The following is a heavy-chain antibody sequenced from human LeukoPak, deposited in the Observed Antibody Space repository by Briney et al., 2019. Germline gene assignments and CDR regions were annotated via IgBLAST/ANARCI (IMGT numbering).Heavy chain of an antibody. J-gene: IGHJ4*02. D-gene: IGHD1-26*01. CDR1: GGSISSGGYS. CDR2: IYHSGST. Sequence: SETLSLTCAVSGGSISSGGYSWSWIRQPPGKGLEWIGYIYHSGSTYYNPSLKSRVTISVDRSKNQFSLELSSVTAADTAVYYCARQMGVSGLDYWGQGTLVTVSS. CDR3: ARQMGVSGLDY. V-gene: IGHV4-30-2*01.